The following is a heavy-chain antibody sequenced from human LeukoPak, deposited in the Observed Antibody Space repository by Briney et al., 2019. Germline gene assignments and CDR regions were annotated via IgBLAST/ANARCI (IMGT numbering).Heavy chain of an antibody. V-gene: IGHV4-39*01. J-gene: IGHJ4*02. CDR1: GGSISSSSYY. Sequence: SETLSLTCTVSGGSISSSSYYWGWIRQPPGKGLEWIGSIYYSGSTYYNPSLKSRVTISVDTSKNQFSLKLSSVTAADTAVHYCASVFGELLSTNFDYWGQGTLVTVSS. CDR2: IYYSGST. CDR3: ASVFGELLSTNFDY. D-gene: IGHD3-10*02.